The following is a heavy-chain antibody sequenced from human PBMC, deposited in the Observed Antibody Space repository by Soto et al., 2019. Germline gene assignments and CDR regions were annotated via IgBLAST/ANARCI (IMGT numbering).Heavy chain of an antibody. CDR1: GGSISSGGYY. Sequence: PSETLSLTCTVSGGSISSGGYYWSWIRQHPGKGLEWIGYIYYSGSTYYNPSLKSRVTISVDTSKNQFSLKLSSVTAADTAVYYCARALKMTETYYFDYWGQGTLVTVS. V-gene: IGHV4-31*03. J-gene: IGHJ4*02. CDR2: IYYSGST. CDR3: ARALKMTETYYFDY.